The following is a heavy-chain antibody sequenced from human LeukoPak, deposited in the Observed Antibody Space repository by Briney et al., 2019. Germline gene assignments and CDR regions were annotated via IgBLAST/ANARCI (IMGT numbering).Heavy chain of an antibody. CDR3: AKGTAPYCIGVISYEFDS. CDR2: VTGDGVHT. CDR1: GFTFNTYA. V-gene: IGHV3-23*01. D-gene: IGHD2-15*01. Sequence: GGSLRLSRAASGFTFNTYAISWVRRAPGKRLEWVSGVTGDGVHTWYADSVKGRFTISRYNSKNALYLQMNYLRVDDTAEYYCAKGTAPYCIGVISYEFDSGGQGTLVTVSS. J-gene: IGHJ4*02.